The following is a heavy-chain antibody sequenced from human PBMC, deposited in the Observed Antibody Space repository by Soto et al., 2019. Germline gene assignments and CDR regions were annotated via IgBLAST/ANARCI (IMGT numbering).Heavy chain of an antibody. CDR1: GFTFSSYW. V-gene: IGHV3-7*03. CDR2: IKQDGSQK. D-gene: IGHD2-2*01. Sequence: TGGSLRLSCAAFGFTFSSYWMSWVRQAPGKGLEWVAYIKQDGSQKDYVDSVKGRFTISRDNAKNSLYLQMNSLRAEDTAVYYCATYHPFDYWGQGTLVTVSS. CDR3: ATYHPFDY. J-gene: IGHJ4*02.